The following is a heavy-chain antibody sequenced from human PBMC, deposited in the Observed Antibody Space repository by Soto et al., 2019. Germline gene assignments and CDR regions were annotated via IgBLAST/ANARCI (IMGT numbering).Heavy chain of an antibody. CDR1: GGSISSGGYY. J-gene: IGHJ6*02. CDR3: ARGSSIAGLYYGMDV. D-gene: IGHD6-6*01. Sequence: QVQLQESGPGLVKPSQTLSLTCTVSGGSISSGGYYWTWIRQHPGKGLEWIGYNYYSGITYYNPSLKSRFTISLDTSKHQFSLKLSSVTAADTAVYYCARGSSIAGLYYGMDVWGQGTTVTVSS. V-gene: IGHV4-31*03. CDR2: NYYSGIT.